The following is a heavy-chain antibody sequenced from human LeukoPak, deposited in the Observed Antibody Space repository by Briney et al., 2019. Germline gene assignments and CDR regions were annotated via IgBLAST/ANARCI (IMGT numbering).Heavy chain of an antibody. J-gene: IGHJ4*02. V-gene: IGHV3-30-3*01. D-gene: IGHD3-3*01. Sequence: GGSLRPSCAASGFTFTTYWMSWVRQAPGKGLEWVAVISYDGSNKYYADSVKGRFTISRDNPKNTLYLQMNSLRAEDTAVYYCARDHLNYDFWSGYGWGQGTLVTVSS. CDR3: ARDHLNYDFWSGYG. CDR2: ISYDGSNK. CDR1: GFTFTTYW.